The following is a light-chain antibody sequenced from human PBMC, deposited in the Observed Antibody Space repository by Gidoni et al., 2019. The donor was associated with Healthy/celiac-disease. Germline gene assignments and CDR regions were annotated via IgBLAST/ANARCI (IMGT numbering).Light chain of an antibody. V-gene: IGKV3-15*01. Sequence: EIVMTQSPATLSVSPVERATLSCRASQSVSSNLAWYQQKPGQAPRLLIYGASTRATGIPARFSGSGSGTEFTLTISSLQSEDFAVYYCQQYNNWPPIFTFXPXTKVDIK. CDR1: QSVSSN. CDR3: QQYNNWPPIFT. J-gene: IGKJ3*01. CDR2: GAS.